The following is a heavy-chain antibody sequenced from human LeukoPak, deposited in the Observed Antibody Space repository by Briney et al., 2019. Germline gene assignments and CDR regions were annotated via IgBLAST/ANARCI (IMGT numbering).Heavy chain of an antibody. V-gene: IGHV1-18*01. Sequence: ASARVSCKASGYTFTNYGLTWVRQAPGQGLEWMGWISGYNGNTDYAQKFQGRVTLTTDTSTSTAYMELRSLRSDDTAVYYCARGDSGGYSCLDYWGQGTLVTVSS. CDR2: ISGYNGNT. D-gene: IGHD3-22*01. CDR3: ARGDSGGYSCLDY. CDR1: GYTFTNYG. J-gene: IGHJ4*02.